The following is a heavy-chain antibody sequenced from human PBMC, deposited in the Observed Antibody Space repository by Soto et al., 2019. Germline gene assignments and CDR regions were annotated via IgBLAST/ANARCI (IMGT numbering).Heavy chain of an antibody. J-gene: IGHJ5*02. Sequence: QITLKESGPTLVKPTQTLTLTCTFSGLSLSTSGVAVGWIGQPPGKALEWLALIYWDDDKRYNPTLKTRLTIPKDNSKNQVVLALTNTDPVVTATYYCAHYVSSSPAGWFDPWGQGILVTVSS. CDR3: AHYVSSSPAGWFDP. D-gene: IGHD3-10*02. V-gene: IGHV2-5*02. CDR2: IYWDDDK. CDR1: GLSLSTSGVA.